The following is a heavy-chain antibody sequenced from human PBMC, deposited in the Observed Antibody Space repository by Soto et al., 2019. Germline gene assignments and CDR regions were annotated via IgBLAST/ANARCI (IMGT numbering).Heavy chain of an antibody. J-gene: IGHJ5*01. CDR1: GDSISSSVHY. V-gene: IGHV4-39*01. CDR3: ARQGGDTMVRGVIKDWFEI. Sequence: QLQLQESGPGLVKPSDTLSLTCTVSGDSISSSVHYWSWIRQPPGKGLEWIGTICFSGPTYDNPSLKSRVTISVDTSRNQFSLTLNSVTAADTAVYYCARQGGDTMVRGVIKDWFEIWGHGALVTVSS. CDR2: ICFSGPT. D-gene: IGHD3-10*01.